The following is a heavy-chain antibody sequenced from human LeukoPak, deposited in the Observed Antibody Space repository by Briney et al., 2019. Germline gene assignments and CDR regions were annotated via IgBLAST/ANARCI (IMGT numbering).Heavy chain of an antibody. CDR2: ISSSGSTI. V-gene: IGHV3-11*04. CDR3: ARVSSPKQYYFDY. D-gene: IGHD6-6*01. Sequence: KSGGSLRLSCAASGFTFSDYYMSWIRQAPGKGLEWVSYISSSGSTIYYADSVKGRFTISRDNAKNSLYLQMNSLRAEDTAVYYCARVSSPKQYYFDYWGQGTLVTVSS. J-gene: IGHJ4*02. CDR1: GFTFSDYY.